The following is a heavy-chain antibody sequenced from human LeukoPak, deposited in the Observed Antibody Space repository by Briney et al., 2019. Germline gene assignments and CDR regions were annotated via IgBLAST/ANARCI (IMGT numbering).Heavy chain of an antibody. Sequence: PGGSLRLSCTDSGFTFTTHAMHWVRQAPGTGLEWVSGLSGSASSTYYADSVKGRFTISRDNSKNTLYLQMNSLRAEDTAVYYCAKDALPHTYSYYFDFWGQGTLVTVSS. CDR2: LSGSASST. V-gene: IGHV3-23*01. CDR3: AKDALPHTYSYYFDF. D-gene: IGHD2-15*01. J-gene: IGHJ4*02. CDR1: GFTFTTHA.